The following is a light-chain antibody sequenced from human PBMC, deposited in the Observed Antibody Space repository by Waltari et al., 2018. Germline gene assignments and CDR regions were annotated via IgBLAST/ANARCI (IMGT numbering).Light chain of an antibody. V-gene: IGLV2-8*01. CDR3: SSYAGSNIDVV. CDR1: SSDRGGSHQ. CDR2: EVS. Sequence: QSALPQPPPASGSPGQSAPIPCTGTSSDRGGSHQLPRDQQHPRKAPKLMIYEVSKRPSGVPDRFSGSKSGNTASLTVAGLQAEDEADYYCSSYAGSNIDVVFGGGTKLTVL. J-gene: IGLJ2*01.